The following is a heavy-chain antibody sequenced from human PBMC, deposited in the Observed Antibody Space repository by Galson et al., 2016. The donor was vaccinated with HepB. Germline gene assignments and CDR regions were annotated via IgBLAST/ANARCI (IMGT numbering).Heavy chain of an antibody. V-gene: IGHV3-23*01. Sequence: SLRLSCAASGFTFAGYAMSWVRRAPGKGLEWVSTISGTGGSTYYADSVEGRFTISRDNSKNTLYLQMNSLRAEDTAVYYCAKDLSRQDITMIVVVISGAFDIWGQGTMVTVSS. CDR3: AKDLSRQDITMIVVVISGAFDI. D-gene: IGHD3-22*01. CDR2: ISGTGGST. CDR1: GFTFAGYA. J-gene: IGHJ3*02.